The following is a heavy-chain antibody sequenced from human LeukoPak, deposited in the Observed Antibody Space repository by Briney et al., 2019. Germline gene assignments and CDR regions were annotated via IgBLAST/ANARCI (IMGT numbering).Heavy chain of an antibody. D-gene: IGHD3-9*01. J-gene: IGHJ4*02. CDR2: INPNSGGT. V-gene: IGHV1-2*02. Sequence: ASVKVSCKASGYTFTGYYMHLVRQAPGQGLEWMGWINPNSGGTNYAQKFQGRVTMTRDTSISTAYMELSSLRSEDTAVYYCARVYYDILTGYIYDYWGQGTLVTVSS. CDR1: GYTFTGYY. CDR3: ARVYYDILTGYIYDY.